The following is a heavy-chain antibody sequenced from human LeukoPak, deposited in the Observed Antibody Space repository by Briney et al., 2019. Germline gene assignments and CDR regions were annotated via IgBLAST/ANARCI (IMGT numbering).Heavy chain of an antibody. V-gene: IGHV3-13*01. CDR2: IGTGGDT. D-gene: IGHD2-21*01. Sequence: GGSLRLSCAASGFTFSTYDMHWIRQATGKGPEWVSGIGTGGDTYYSSSVKGRFTISRENAENSLYLQMNSLRAGDTAVYSCARGAGEGFDPWGQGTLVTVSS. CDR1: GFTFSTYD. J-gene: IGHJ5*02. CDR3: ARGAGEGFDP.